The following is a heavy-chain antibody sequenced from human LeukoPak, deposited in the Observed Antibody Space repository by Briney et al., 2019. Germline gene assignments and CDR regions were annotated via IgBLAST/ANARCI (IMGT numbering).Heavy chain of an antibody. V-gene: IGHV1-2*02. J-gene: IGHJ4*02. CDR3: GRDFRDSLDY. CDR1: GYTFTGYY. CDR2: INSDSGGT. Sequence: ASVKVSCKASGYTFTGYYMHWVRQAPRQGLEWMGWINSDSGGTNFAQKFQGRVTMTRDTSISTAYMELSRLRSDDTAVYYCGRDFRDSLDYWGQGTLVTVSS.